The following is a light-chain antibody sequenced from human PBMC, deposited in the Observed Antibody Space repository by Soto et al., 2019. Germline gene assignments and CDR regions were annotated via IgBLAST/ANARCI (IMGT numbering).Light chain of an antibody. CDR1: HSINIW. J-gene: IGKJ3*01. Sequence: DIPMTQSPSTLSASVGERVTITCRASHSINIWLAWYQQKPGKAPRLLIYRASTLDSGVPSRFSGSGSGTEFTLTISWLQPDDYATDYCQKCDVFCTFGQGTKVDIK. V-gene: IGKV1-5*03. CDR3: QKCDVFCT. CDR2: RAS.